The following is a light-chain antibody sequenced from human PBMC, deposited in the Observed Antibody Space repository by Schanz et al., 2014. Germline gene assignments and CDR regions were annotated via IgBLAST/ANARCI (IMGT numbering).Light chain of an antibody. V-gene: IGLV2-11*01. J-gene: IGLJ1*01. CDR1: SSDVGGYNF. CDR2: DVS. Sequence: QSALTQPPSVSGSPGQSVTISCTGTSSDVGGYNFVSWYQQHPGKAPKLIIFDVSKRPSGVPNRFFGSKSGNTASLTISGLQTEDEADYYCCSYAGDYTDVFGTGTKLTVL. CDR3: CSYAGDYTDV.